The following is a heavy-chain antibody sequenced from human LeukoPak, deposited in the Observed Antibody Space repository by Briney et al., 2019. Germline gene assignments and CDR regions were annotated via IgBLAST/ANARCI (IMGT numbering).Heavy chain of an antibody. CDR2: IRGSGDK. J-gene: IGHJ4*02. Sequence: GGSLRLSCAASGLSFSSYAMSWVRQAPGKGLEWVSAIRGSGDKYYADSVKGRFTISRDNSKNTLYLQMNSLRPEDTSVYFCARSPTSWYFDYWGQGTLVTVSS. V-gene: IGHV3-23*01. CDR1: GLSFSSYA. D-gene: IGHD2-2*01. CDR3: ARSPTSWYFDY.